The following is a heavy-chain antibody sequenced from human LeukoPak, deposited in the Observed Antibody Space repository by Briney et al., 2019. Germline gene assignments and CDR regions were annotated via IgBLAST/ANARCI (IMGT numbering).Heavy chain of an antibody. Sequence: SETLSLTCTVSGGSISSSSYYWGWIRQPPGKGLEWIGSIYYSGSTYYNPSLKSRVTISVDTSKNQFSLKLSSVTAADTAVYYCARDQGERSSGWSTFDYWGQGTLVTVSS. J-gene: IGHJ4*02. CDR3: ARDQGERSSGWSTFDY. CDR2: IYYSGST. CDR1: GGSISSSSYY. D-gene: IGHD6-19*01. V-gene: IGHV4-39*07.